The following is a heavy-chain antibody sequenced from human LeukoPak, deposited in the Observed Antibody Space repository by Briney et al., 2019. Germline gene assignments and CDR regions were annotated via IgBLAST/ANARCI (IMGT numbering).Heavy chain of an antibody. V-gene: IGHV3-23*01. CDR2: ISGGGGRT. J-gene: IGHJ5*02. Sequence: GGSPRLSCSASGFTFSSSAMTWVRQAPGKGLEWVSAISGGGGRTYYADSVKGRFTISRDNSKNTLYLQMNSLRAEDTAVYYCAKSNGQRLMEGNWFDPWGQGTLVTVSS. CDR1: GFTFSSSA. D-gene: IGHD6-19*01. CDR3: AKSNGQRLMEGNWFDP.